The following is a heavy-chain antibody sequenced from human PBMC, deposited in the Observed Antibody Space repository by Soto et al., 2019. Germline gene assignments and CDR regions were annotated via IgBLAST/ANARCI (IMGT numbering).Heavy chain of an antibody. D-gene: IGHD3-10*01. V-gene: IGHV1-69*13. CDR1: GGTFSSYA. J-gene: IGHJ3*02. Sequence: ASVKVSCKASGGTFSSYAISWVRQAPGQGLEWMGGIIPIFGTANYAQKFQGRVTITADESTSTAYTELSSLRSEDTAVYYCARQKPKGIAFDIWGQGTMVTVSS. CDR3: ARQKPKGIAFDI. CDR2: IIPIFGTA.